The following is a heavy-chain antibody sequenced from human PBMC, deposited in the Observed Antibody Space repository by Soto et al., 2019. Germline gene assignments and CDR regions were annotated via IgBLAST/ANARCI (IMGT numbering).Heavy chain of an antibody. D-gene: IGHD3-10*01. CDR3: ARSPTLVRGVYWFDP. J-gene: IGHJ5*02. Sequence: QVQLVQSGAEVKKPGSSVKVSCKASGGTLSSYTISWVRQAHGQGLEWMGRIIPILGIANYAQKFQGRVTITAGKSTSTAYMELSSLRSEDTAVYYCARSPTLVRGVYWFDPWGQGTLVTVSS. CDR2: IIPILGIA. V-gene: IGHV1-69*02. CDR1: GGTLSSYT.